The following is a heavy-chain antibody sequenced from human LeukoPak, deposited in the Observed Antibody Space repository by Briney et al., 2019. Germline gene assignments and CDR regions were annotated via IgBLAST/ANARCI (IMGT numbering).Heavy chain of an antibody. CDR3: ARHHTSSGWYGYYYYGMDV. Sequence: GESLKISCKGSGYSFTSYWIGWVRQMPGEGLEWMGIIYPGDSDTRYSPSFQGQVTISADKSISTAYLQWSSLKASDTAMYYCARHHTSSGWYGYYYYGMDVWGQGTTVTDSS. J-gene: IGHJ6*02. CDR2: IYPGDSDT. CDR1: GYSFTSYW. V-gene: IGHV5-51*01. D-gene: IGHD6-19*01.